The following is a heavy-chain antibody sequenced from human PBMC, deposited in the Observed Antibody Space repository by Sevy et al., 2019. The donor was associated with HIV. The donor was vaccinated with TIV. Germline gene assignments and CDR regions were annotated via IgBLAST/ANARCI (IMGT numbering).Heavy chain of an antibody. CDR2: IRSKANSYAT. V-gene: IGHV3-73*01. CDR1: GFTFSGSA. J-gene: IGHJ6*02. Sequence: GGSLRLSCAASGFTFSGSAMHWVRQASGKGLEWVGRIRSKANSYATAYAASVKGRFTISRVDSKNTAYLQMNSLKTEDTAVYYCTRSSYSSSFYYYYGMDVWGQGTTVTVSS. D-gene: IGHD6-13*01. CDR3: TRSSYSSSFYYYYGMDV.